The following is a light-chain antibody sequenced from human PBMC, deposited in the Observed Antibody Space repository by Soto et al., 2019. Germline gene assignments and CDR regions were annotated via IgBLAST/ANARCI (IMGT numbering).Light chain of an antibody. CDR2: DAS. Sequence: DIVMTQSPATLSVSPGEGATLSCRASQSVSSNLAWYRQKPGQAPRLLIYDASTRATGIPARFGGSGSGTEFTLTISSLQSEDFAVYYCQHYIKWRLTFGGGTKVEIK. CDR3: QHYIKWRLT. V-gene: IGKV3-15*01. CDR1: QSVSSN. J-gene: IGKJ4*01.